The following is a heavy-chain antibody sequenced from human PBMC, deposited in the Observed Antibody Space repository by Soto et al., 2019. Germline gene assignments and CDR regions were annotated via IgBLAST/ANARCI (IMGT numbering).Heavy chain of an antibody. CDR1: GTSISSTFW. CDR3: AREVELGRTTDY. D-gene: IGHD1-1*01. CDR2: IYHTGST. Sequence: PSETLSLTCAVSGTSISSTFWWTWVRQPPGKALEWIGEIYHTGSTNYNPSLKSRVTISVDTSKNQFSLKLSSVTAADTAVYYCAREVELGRTTDYWGQGTLVTVPS. J-gene: IGHJ4*02. V-gene: IGHV4-4*02.